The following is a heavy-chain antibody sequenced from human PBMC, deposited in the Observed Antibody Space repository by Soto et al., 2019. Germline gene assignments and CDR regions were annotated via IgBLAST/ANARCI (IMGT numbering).Heavy chain of an antibody. CDR3: ARTMYSSGWYRKAEYFQH. J-gene: IGHJ1*01. CDR1: GYTFTSYG. Sequence: ASVKVSCKASGYTFTSYGISWVRQAPGQGLEWMGWISAYNGNTNYAQKLQGRVTMTTDTSTSTAYMELRSLRSDDTAVYYCARTMYSSGWYRKAEYFQHWGQGTLVTVSS. CDR2: ISAYNGNT. D-gene: IGHD6-19*01. V-gene: IGHV1-18*01.